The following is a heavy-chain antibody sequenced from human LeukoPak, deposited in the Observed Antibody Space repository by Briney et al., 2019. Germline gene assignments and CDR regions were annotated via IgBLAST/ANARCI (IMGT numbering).Heavy chain of an antibody. J-gene: IGHJ6*03. CDR2: MNPDSGNT. CDR3: ARTWVRGAQPDEGNYYYYYYMDV. CDR1: GYTFTSYD. V-gene: IGHV1-8*03. D-gene: IGHD3-10*01. Sequence: GASVKVSCKASGYTFTSYDINWVRQATGQGLEWMGWMNPDSGNTGYAQKFQGRVTITRNTSISTAYMELSSLRSEDTAVYYCARTWVRGAQPDEGNYYYYYYMDVWGKGTTVTVSS.